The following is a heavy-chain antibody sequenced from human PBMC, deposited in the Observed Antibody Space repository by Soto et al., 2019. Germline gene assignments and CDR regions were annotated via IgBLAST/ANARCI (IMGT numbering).Heavy chain of an antibody. D-gene: IGHD3-10*01. J-gene: IGHJ6*02. V-gene: IGHV4-34*01. Sequence: PSETLSLTCAVYGGSFSGYYWSWIRQPPGKRLEWIGEINHSGSTNYNPSLKSRVTISVDTSKNQFSLKLSSVTDADTAVYYCARAPITMVRGVAYYYYGMDVWGQGXKVTV. CDR1: GGSFSGYY. CDR3: ARAPITMVRGVAYYYYGMDV. CDR2: INHSGST.